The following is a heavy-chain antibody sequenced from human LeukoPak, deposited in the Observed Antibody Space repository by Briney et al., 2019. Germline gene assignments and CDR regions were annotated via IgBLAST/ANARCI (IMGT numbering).Heavy chain of an antibody. Sequence: SETLSLTCAVYGGSFSGYYWSWIRQPPGKGLEWIGEINHSGSTNYNPSLKSRVTISVDTSKNQFSLKLSSVTAAHTAVYYCARGGSQTAIYDYFDYWGQGTLVTVSS. CDR2: INHSGST. J-gene: IGHJ4*02. D-gene: IGHD2-21*02. V-gene: IGHV4-34*01. CDR3: ARGGSQTAIYDYFDY. CDR1: GGSFSGYY.